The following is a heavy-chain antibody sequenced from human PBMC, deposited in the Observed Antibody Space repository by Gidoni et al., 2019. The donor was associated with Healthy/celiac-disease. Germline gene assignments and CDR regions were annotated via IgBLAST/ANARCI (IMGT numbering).Heavy chain of an antibody. CDR2: ISSSGSTI. D-gene: IGHD2-2*01. J-gene: IGHJ3*02. Sequence: QVQLVESGGGLVKPGGSLRLSCAASGFTFRDYYMSWIRQAPGKGLGWVSYISSSGSTIYYADSVKGRFTISRDNAKNSLYLQMNSLRAEDTAVYYCASRQDPAFQPAAFDIWGQGTMVTVSS. CDR3: ASRQDPAFQPAAFDI. CDR1: GFTFRDYY. V-gene: IGHV3-11*01.